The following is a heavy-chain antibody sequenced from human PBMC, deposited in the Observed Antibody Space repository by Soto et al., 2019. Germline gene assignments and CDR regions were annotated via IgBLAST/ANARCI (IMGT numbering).Heavy chain of an antibody. J-gene: IGHJ4*02. D-gene: IGHD4-17*01. CDR3: AKVYYGDFSGYFDY. CDR2: ISGSGGST. CDR1: GFTFSSYA. V-gene: IGHV3-23*01. Sequence: EVQLLESGGGLVQPGGSLRLSCAASGFTFSSYAMSWVRQAPGKGLEWVSAISGSGGSTYYADSVKGRFTISRDNSKNTLYLQMNSLRAEETALYYCAKVYYGDFSGYFDYWGQGTLVTVSS.